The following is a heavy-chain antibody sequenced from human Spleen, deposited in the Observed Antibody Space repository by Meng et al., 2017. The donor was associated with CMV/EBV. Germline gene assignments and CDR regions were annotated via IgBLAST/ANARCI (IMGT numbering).Heavy chain of an antibody. CDR2: INPNSGGT. D-gene: IGHD2-2*01. CDR3: ARKGYCSSTSCSYWDY. Sequence: SGYPFTGYYMHWVRQAPGQGLEWMGWINPNSGGTNYAQKFQGRVTMTRDTSISTAYMELSRLRSDDTAVYYCARKGYCSSTSCSYWDYWGQGTLVTVSS. J-gene: IGHJ4*02. V-gene: IGHV1-2*02. CDR1: GYPFTGYY.